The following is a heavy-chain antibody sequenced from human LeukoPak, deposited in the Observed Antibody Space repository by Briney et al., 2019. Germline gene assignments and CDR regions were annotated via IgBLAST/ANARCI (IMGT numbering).Heavy chain of an antibody. CDR1: GFAFNTYA. CDR2: IWHDGSHK. D-gene: IGHD2-2*01. J-gene: IGHJ4*02. V-gene: IGHV3-33*06. CDR3: AKVGVTKYFDY. Sequence: PGRSLRLSCAASGFAFNTYAMHWVRQAPGQGLEWVALIWHDGSHKFYSNSVRGQFTISRDNSKNTVSLQMNNLRPEDTAVYYCAKVGVTKYFDYWGQGTLVTVSS.